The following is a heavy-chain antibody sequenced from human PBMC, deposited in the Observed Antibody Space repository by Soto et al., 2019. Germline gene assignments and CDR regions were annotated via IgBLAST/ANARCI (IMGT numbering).Heavy chain of an antibody. CDR2: IDPSNGNT. D-gene: IGHD3-16*02. CDR1: GYTFSKYG. V-gene: IGHV1-18*01. J-gene: IGHJ6*03. Sequence: QVQLLQSGGEVRKPGASVKVSCKASGYTFSKYGISWVRQARGQGLEWMAWIDPSNGNTNYAQKFQGRVTLTTDTSTTTAYMDLRSVKSDDTAVYFCARVVPESNAYYYYMDVWGKGTTVTVSS. CDR3: ARVVPESNAYYYYMDV.